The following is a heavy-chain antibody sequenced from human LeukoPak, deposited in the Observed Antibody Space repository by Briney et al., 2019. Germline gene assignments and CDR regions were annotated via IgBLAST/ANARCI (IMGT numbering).Heavy chain of an antibody. Sequence: SETLSLTCTVSGGSINSYYWSWIRQPPGKGLEWIGYIYYSGSTNYNPSLKSRVTISVDTSKNQFSLRLSSVTAADTAVYYCARVTGYMTEDYFDYWGQGTLVTVSS. CDR3: ARVTGYMTEDYFDY. CDR2: IYYSGST. V-gene: IGHV4-59*01. J-gene: IGHJ4*02. D-gene: IGHD6-13*01. CDR1: GGSINSYY.